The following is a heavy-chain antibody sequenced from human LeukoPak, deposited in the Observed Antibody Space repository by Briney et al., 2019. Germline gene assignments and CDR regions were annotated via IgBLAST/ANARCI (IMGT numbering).Heavy chain of an antibody. CDR1: GFTISNYG. Sequence: GGSLRLSCAASGFTISNYGMHWVRQAPGRGLEGVAILWYDGSTKHYADSVKGRFTISRESSKNTLYLQMNSLRAEDTAVYYCARAAEDYGAEWGVDYWGQGTLVTVSS. J-gene: IGHJ4*02. V-gene: IGHV3-33*01. D-gene: IGHD4-17*01. CDR2: LWYDGSTK. CDR3: ARAAEDYGAEWGVDY.